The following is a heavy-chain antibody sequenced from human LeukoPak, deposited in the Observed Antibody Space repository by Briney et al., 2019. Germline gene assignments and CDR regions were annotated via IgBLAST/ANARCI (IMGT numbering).Heavy chain of an antibody. Sequence: GGSLRLSCAASGFTFTSYSMNWVRQAPGKGLEWVSTISGGGGSTYYADSVKSRFTISRDNSKNTLYLQVNSLRAEDTAVYYCAKGGKWDVTPFDYWGQGTLVTVSS. CDR2: ISGGGGST. CDR1: GFTFTSYS. D-gene: IGHD1-26*01. J-gene: IGHJ4*02. V-gene: IGHV3-23*01. CDR3: AKGGKWDVTPFDY.